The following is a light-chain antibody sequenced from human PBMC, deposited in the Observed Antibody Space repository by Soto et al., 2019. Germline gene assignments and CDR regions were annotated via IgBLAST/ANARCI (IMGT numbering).Light chain of an antibody. J-gene: IGLJ1*01. V-gene: IGLV2-14*01. CDR2: EVS. CDR3: GSYTSSSTLYV. Sequence: QSVLTQPASVSGSPGQSITISCTGTSSDVGGYNYVSWYQQHPGKAPKLMIYEVSNRPSGVSNRFSGSKSGDTASLTISGLQAEDEADYYCGSYTSSSTLYVFGTGTKVTVL. CDR1: SSDVGGYNY.